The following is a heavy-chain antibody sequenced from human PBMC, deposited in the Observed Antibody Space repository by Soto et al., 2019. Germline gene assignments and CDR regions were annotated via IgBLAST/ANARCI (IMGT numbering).Heavy chain of an antibody. CDR1: GGSINTDDW. Sequence: NPSETLSLTCTVSGGSINTDDWWTWVRQIPGRGLEWIGEVQRGDWTNYSASVRSRLTISMDMSNNQFSLHLTSVTAADTAIYYCAKWGRPNFPWISWGAGMMVTLSS. CDR3: AKWGRPNFPWIS. J-gene: IGHJ5*02. D-gene: IGHD1-26*01. CDR2: VQRGDWT. V-gene: IGHV4-4*02.